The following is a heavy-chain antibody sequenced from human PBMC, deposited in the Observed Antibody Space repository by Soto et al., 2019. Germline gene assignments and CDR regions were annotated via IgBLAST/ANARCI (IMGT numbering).Heavy chain of an antibody. Sequence: SATRSLTCAVSGHSISSGFYYWGWIRQPPGKGLEWIGRIYTSGSTNYNPSLKSRVTMSVDTSKNQFSLKLSSVTAADTAVYYCARDAPSGPSGAAALYNWFDPWGQGTLVTVSS. CDR3: ARDAPSGPSGAAALYNWFDP. J-gene: IGHJ5*02. CDR1: GHSISSGFYY. D-gene: IGHD2-2*01. CDR2: IYTSGST. V-gene: IGHV4-39*07.